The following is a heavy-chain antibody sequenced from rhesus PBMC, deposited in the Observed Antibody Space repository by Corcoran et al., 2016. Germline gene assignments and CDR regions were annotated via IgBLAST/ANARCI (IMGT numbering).Heavy chain of an antibody. CDR1: GGSFSGYY. Sequence: QVQLQESGPGLVKPSETLSLTCAVSGGSFSGYYWGWIRQPPGKGLEWIGYISGGRGGTHSNPSLKSRVTISPDTSQNQFSLKLSSVTAADTAVYYCARATAAGTLSFDYWGQGVLVTVSS. CDR3: ARATAAGTLSFDY. CDR2: ISGGRGGT. J-gene: IGHJ4*01. D-gene: IGHD6-31*01. V-gene: IGHV4-165*01.